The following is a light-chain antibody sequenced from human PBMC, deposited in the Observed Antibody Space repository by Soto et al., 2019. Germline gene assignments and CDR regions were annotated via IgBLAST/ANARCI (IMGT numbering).Light chain of an antibody. V-gene: IGLV2-14*03. CDR3: SSYTSSNTYV. J-gene: IGLJ1*01. CDR1: SSDVGGYNS. Sequence: QSVLTQPASVSGSPGPSIAISCTGTSSDVGGYNSVSWYQQHPGKAPKLMIYNVSNRPSGVSDRFSGSKSGNTASLTISGLQAEDEADYYCSSYTSSNTYVFGTGTKVTVL. CDR2: NVS.